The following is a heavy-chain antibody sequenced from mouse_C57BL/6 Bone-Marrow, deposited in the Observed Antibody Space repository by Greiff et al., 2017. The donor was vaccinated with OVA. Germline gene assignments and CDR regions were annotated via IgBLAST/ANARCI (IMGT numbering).Heavy chain of an antibody. Sequence: VQLQQSGAELVKPGASVKLSCTASGFNIKDYYMHWVKQRTEQGLEWIGRIDTEDGETKYAPKFQGKATITGDTSSNPAYLLLSSLTSEDTSVYYCAYYAGYSLDYWGQGTTLTVSS. V-gene: IGHV14-2*01. CDR2: IDTEDGET. D-gene: IGHD2-3*01. CDR3: AYYAGYSLDY. J-gene: IGHJ2*01. CDR1: GFNIKDYY.